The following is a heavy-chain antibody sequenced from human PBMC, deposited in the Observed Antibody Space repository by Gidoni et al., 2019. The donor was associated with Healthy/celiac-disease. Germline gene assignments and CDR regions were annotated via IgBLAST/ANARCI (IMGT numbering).Heavy chain of an antibody. V-gene: IGHV3-73*01. CDR1: GFTFSGSA. CDR2: IRSKANSSAT. D-gene: IGHD3-16*01. CDR3: TRRAYYDYVWGSHYYGMDV. J-gene: IGHJ6*02. Sequence: EVQLVESGGGLVQPGGSLKLSCAASGFTFSGSAMHLVRQASGKGLEWVGRIRSKANSSATAYAASVKGRFTISRDDSKNTEYLQMNSLKTEDTAVYYCTRRAYYDYVWGSHYYGMDVWGQGTTVTVSS.